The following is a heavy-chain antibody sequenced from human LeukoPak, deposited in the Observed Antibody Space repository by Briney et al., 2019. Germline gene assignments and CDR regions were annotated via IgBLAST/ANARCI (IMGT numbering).Heavy chain of an antibody. Sequence: ASVKVSCKASGYTFTTYGITWVRQAPGQGLEWMGWINANNGNTNYAQNLQGRVTMTTDTSTSTAYMEMRSLRSDDTAVYYCARSARAAAQFSDYWGQGTLVTVSS. V-gene: IGHV1-18*01. D-gene: IGHD6-13*01. CDR1: GYTFTTYG. CDR3: ARSARAAAQFSDY. J-gene: IGHJ4*02. CDR2: INANNGNT.